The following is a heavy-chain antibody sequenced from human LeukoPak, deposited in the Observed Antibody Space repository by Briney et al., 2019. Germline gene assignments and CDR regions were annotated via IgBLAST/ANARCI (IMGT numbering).Heavy chain of an antibody. D-gene: IGHD4-11*01. J-gene: IGHJ5*02. Sequence: PSETLSLTCTVSSGSISNSGYYWGCIRQPPGKGLEWIGSIYYSGSTYYNPSLKSRVTISVDTSKNQISLKMTSVTAADTAVYYCARAPFNYYQAFDPWGQGTLVTVSS. CDR1: SGSISNSGYY. V-gene: IGHV4-39*01. CDR2: IYYSGST. CDR3: ARAPFNYYQAFDP.